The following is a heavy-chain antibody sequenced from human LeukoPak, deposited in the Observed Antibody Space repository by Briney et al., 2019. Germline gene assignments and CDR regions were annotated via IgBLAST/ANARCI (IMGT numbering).Heavy chain of an antibody. J-gene: IGHJ4*02. CDR2: IYHSGPS. Sequence: PAETLSLTCAVSRYSISSGYYWVWIRQPPGKGLEWVGTIYHSGPSYYKPSLKSRLTISVDTSKNQFSLKLSSVTAAHTAAYYCARDIDYGGNSAFDYWGLGIVVTVSS. D-gene: IGHD4-23*01. CDR3: ARDIDYGGNSAFDY. V-gene: IGHV4-38-2*02. CDR1: RYSISSGYY.